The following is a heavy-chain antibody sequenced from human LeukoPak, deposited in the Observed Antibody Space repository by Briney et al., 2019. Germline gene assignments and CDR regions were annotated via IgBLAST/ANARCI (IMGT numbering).Heavy chain of an antibody. J-gene: IGHJ6*02. CDR1: GFTFSSYA. V-gene: IGHV3-30-3*01. Sequence: GGSLRLSCAASGFTFSSYAMHWVRQAPGKGLEWVAVISYDGSNKYYADSVKGRFTISRDNSKNTLYLQMNSLRAEDTAVYYCAKEGPAVPAAMKGYGMDVWGQGTTVTVSS. D-gene: IGHD2-2*01. CDR3: AKEGPAVPAAMKGYGMDV. CDR2: ISYDGSNK.